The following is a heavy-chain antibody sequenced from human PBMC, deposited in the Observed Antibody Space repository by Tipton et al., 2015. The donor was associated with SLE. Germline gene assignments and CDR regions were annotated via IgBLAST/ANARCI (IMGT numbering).Heavy chain of an antibody. D-gene: IGHD3-16*01. J-gene: IGHJ2*01. CDR3: ARKRLPDLDFDL. Sequence: TLSLTCTVSGGSISSGGYYWSWIRQHPGKGLEWIGYTYYSGSTYYNPSLKSRVTISIDTSKNQFSLKLSSVTAADTAVYYCARKRLPDLDFDLWGRGTLVPVSS. CDR1: GGSISSGGYY. CDR2: TYYSGST. V-gene: IGHV4-31*03.